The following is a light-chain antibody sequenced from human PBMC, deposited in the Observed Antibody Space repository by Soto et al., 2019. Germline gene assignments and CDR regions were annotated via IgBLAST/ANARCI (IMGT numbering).Light chain of an antibody. CDR3: QQRSPWIP. CDR2: RAS. J-gene: IGKJ5*01. CDR1: QSVNSN. Sequence: ESVLTQSPATLSVSPGERATLSCRASQSVNSNLAWYQQKPGQAPRLLIYRASTRATGIPARFSGSGSGTDFTLTISSLEPEDFAVYYCQQRSPWIPFAQGTRLEIK. V-gene: IGKV3-11*01.